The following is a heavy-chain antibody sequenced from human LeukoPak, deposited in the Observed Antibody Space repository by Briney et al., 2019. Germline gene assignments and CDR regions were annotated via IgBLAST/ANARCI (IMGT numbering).Heavy chain of an antibody. D-gene: IGHD6-6*01. J-gene: IGHJ4*02. Sequence: PSETLSLTCTVSGGSVSSGSYYWSWIRQPPGKGLEWIGYIYYSGSTNYNPSLKSRVTISVDTSKNQFSLKLSSVTAADTAVYYCARVEDGSSSPYFDYWGQGTLVTVSS. V-gene: IGHV4-61*01. CDR3: ARVEDGSSSPYFDY. CDR1: GGSVSSGSYY. CDR2: IYYSGST.